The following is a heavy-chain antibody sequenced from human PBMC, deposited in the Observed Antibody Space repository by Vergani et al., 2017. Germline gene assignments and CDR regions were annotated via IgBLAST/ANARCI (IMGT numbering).Heavy chain of an antibody. D-gene: IGHD2-2*01. Sequence: QGQLVESGGGIVQPGRSLTLSCVASRSTFKTYGMHWVRQAPGKGLEWVGLIYYDGSNAYYADSVKGRFTISRDNSKNTLYLQMSSLRAEDTAVYYCAGGQVPAAKKLKVGNYMGVWGKGNTGIGSS. J-gene: IGHJ6*03. V-gene: IGHV3-33*01. CDR2: IYYDGSNA. CDR1: RSTFKTYG. CDR3: AGGQVPAAKKLKVGNYMGV.